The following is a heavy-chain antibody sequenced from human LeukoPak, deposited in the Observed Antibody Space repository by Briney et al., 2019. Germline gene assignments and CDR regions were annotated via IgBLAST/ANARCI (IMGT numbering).Heavy chain of an antibody. Sequence: SETLSLTCTVSGGPIRNSYWSWVQHSAGTGMQWIGRIHGTLGSTNHNPSLKSRVVMSLDTSSNQFSLRLSAMSAADTATYYCARIFDRDIWGQGTLVTVSP. CDR1: GGPIRNSY. V-gene: IGHV4-4*07. D-gene: IGHD3-3*01. CDR3: ARIFDRDI. CDR2: IHGTLGST. J-gene: IGHJ3*02.